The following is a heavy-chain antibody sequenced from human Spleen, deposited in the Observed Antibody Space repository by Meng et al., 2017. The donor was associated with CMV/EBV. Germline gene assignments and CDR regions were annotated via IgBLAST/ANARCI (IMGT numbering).Heavy chain of an antibody. J-gene: IGHJ5*02. CDR3: ARSLEYSSLFGIDP. D-gene: IGHD6-13*01. Sequence: ASGYTFTTYDINWVRQATGQGLESMGYINPKSGAIRYAQKFQGRVTMTRDTSISTVYMELSRLRSDDTAVYYCARSLEYSSLFGIDPWGQGTLVTVSS. V-gene: IGHV1-2*02. CDR2: INPKSGAI. CDR1: GYTFTTYD.